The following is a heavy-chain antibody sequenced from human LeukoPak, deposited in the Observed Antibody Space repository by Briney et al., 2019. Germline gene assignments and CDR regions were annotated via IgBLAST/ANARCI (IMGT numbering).Heavy chain of an antibody. CDR3: ARHAERIAKGGTDY. V-gene: IGHV4-38-2*01. J-gene: IGHJ4*02. CDR2: IHRSGAT. Sequence: SETLSLTCDVSGYSITNGYYWGWIRQPPGKGLQWIGSIHRSGATSYNPSLKTRVTTSVDTSKNQFSLKLSSVTAADTAVYYCARHAERIAKGGTDYWGQGTLVTVSS. CDR1: GYSITNGYY. D-gene: IGHD6-19*01.